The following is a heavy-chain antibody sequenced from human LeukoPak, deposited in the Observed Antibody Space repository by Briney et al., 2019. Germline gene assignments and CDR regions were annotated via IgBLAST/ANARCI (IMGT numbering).Heavy chain of an antibody. CDR2: IYSSGDT. V-gene: IGHV4-59*01. Sequence: SETLYLTYAVSGASLSHYYRTWIRQPPGEGLEWIGYIYSSGDTRFSPSLKSRVTISLDASRSQSSLRLTSVTAADTAVYFCARGGHYYQEMVWGQGILVTVSS. D-gene: IGHD3-22*01. CDR3: ARGGHYYQEMV. CDR1: GASLSHYY. J-gene: IGHJ4*02.